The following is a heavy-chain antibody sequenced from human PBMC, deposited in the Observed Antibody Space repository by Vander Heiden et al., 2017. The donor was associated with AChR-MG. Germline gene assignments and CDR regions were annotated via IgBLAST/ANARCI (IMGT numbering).Heavy chain of an antibody. J-gene: IGHJ6*02. CDR3: AREFRPLWCGELSYGMDV. CDR2: ISAYNGNT. D-gene: IGHD3-10*01. Sequence: QVQLVQSGAEVKKPGASVKVSCKASGYTFTSYGISWVRQAPGQGLEWMGWISAYNGNTNYAQKLQGRVTMTTDTSTSTAYMELRSLRSDETAVYYCAREFRPLWCGELSYGMDVWGQGTTVTVSS. V-gene: IGHV1-18*01. CDR1: GYTFTSYG.